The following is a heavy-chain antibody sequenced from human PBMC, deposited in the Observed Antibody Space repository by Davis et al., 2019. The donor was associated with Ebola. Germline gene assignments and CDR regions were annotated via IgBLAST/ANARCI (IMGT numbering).Heavy chain of an antibody. CDR3: ARVLRDSSGYLNYYYGMDV. CDR2: ISSSSSTI. CDR1: GFTFSSYS. D-gene: IGHD3-22*01. Sequence: GESLKISCAASGFTFSSYSMNWVRQAPGKGLEWVSYISSSSSTIYYADSVKGRFTISRDNAKNSLYLQMNSLRDEDTAVYYCARVLRDSSGYLNYYYGMDVWGKGTTVTVSS. J-gene: IGHJ6*04. V-gene: IGHV3-48*02.